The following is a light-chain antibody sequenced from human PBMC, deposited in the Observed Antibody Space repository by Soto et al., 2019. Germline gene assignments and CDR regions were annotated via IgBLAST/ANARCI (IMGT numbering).Light chain of an antibody. CDR2: KAS. Sequence: DIQMTQSPSTLSASVGDRVTITCRASQSISIWLAWYQQKPGKAPKLLIYKASSLESEVPSRFSGSGSGTDFTLTISSLQPDDFATYFCQQYDSYVTFGQGTKLEIK. J-gene: IGKJ2*01. V-gene: IGKV1-5*03. CDR1: QSISIW. CDR3: QQYDSYVT.